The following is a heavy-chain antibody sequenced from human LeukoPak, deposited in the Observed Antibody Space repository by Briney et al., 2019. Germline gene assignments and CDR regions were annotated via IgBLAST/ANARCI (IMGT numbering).Heavy chain of an antibody. Sequence: ASVKVSCKASGYTFTGYYMHWVRQAPGQGLEWMGWISAYNGNTNYAQKLQGRVTMTTDTSTSTAYMELRSLRSDDTAVYYCARYYCSGGSCYSHNWFDPWGQGTLVTVSS. CDR3: ARYYCSGGSCYSHNWFDP. CDR1: GYTFTGYY. CDR2: ISAYNGNT. D-gene: IGHD2-15*01. J-gene: IGHJ5*02. V-gene: IGHV1-18*04.